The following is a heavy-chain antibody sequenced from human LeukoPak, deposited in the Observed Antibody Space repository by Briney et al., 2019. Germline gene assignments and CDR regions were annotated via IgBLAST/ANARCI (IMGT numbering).Heavy chain of an antibody. J-gene: IGHJ4*02. D-gene: IGHD2-15*01. V-gene: IGHV3-30*18. CDR1: GFTFSSYG. Sequence: GGSLRLSCAASGFTFSSYGMHWGRQAPGKGLEGGAVISYDGSNKYCADSVKGRFTISRDNSKNTLYLQMNSLRAEDTAVYYCAKDVGYCSGGSCRDYWGQGTLVTVSS. CDR2: ISYDGSNK. CDR3: AKDVGYCSGGSCRDY.